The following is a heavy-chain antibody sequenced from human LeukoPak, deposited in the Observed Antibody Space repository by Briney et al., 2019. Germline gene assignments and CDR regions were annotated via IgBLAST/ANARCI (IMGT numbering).Heavy chain of an antibody. J-gene: IGHJ5*02. CDR1: GYSFTSYW. Sequence: GDSLKISCKGSGYSFTSYWIGWVRQMPGKGLEWMGIIYPGDSDTRYSPSFQGQVTISADKSISTAYLQWSSLKASDTAMYYCARGGDGYNPYNWFDPWGQGTLVTVSS. V-gene: IGHV5-51*01. CDR3: ARGGDGYNPYNWFDP. D-gene: IGHD5-24*01. CDR2: IYPGDSDT.